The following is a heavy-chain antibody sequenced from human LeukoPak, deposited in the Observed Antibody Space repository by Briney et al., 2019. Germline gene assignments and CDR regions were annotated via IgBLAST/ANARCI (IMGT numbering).Heavy chain of an antibody. D-gene: IGHD3-22*01. CDR2: INPNSGGT. J-gene: IGHJ4*02. CDR3: ARDLHPYDSSGYYSD. CDR1: GYTFTGYY. Sequence: ASVKVSCNASGYTFTGYYMHWVRQAPGQGLEWMGWINPNSGGTNYAQKFQGRVTMTRDTSISTAYMELSRLRSDDTAVYYCARDLHPYDSSGYYSDWGQGTLVTVSS. V-gene: IGHV1-2*02.